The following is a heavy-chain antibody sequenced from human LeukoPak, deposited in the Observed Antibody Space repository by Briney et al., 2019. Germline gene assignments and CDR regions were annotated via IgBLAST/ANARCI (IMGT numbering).Heavy chain of an antibody. Sequence: ASVKVSCKASGYTFTSYYMHWVRQAPGQGLEWMGIINPSGGSTSYAQKFQGRVTMTRDMSTSTVYTELSSLRSEDTAVYYCARSVAGTLFDLDYWGQGTLVTVSS. D-gene: IGHD6-19*01. J-gene: IGHJ4*02. CDR1: GYTFTSYY. CDR3: ARSVAGTLFDLDY. CDR2: INPSGGST. V-gene: IGHV1-46*01.